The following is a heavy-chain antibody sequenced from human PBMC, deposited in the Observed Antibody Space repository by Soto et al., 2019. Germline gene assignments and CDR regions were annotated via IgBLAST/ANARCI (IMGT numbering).Heavy chain of an antibody. CDR2: VYPSGST. Sequence: QLQLQESGSGLVKPSQTLSLSCTVSGGSINSGGHSWSWIRQPPGKGLEWIGYVYPSGSTNYNPSLRSRVTISVDGSTNQFSLRLTSVTAADTAVYYCASTKYDSSAYYYWYLGLWGRGTLVTVSS. V-gene: IGHV4-30-2*01. CDR1: GGSINSGGHS. D-gene: IGHD3-22*01. J-gene: IGHJ2*01. CDR3: ASTKYDSSAYYYWYLGL.